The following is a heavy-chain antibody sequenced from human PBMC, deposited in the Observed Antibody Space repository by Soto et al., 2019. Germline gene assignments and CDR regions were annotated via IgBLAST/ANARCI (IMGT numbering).Heavy chain of an antibody. CDR2: INYNSGTI. CDR3: AKVGPEGYCSGGDCYFDF. D-gene: IGHD2-15*01. V-gene: IGHV3-9*01. J-gene: IGHJ4*02. Sequence: EVHLVESGGGLVQPGRSLRLSCAASGFMFDDYAMHWVRQVPGKGLEWVSGINYNSGTIVYADSVKGRFTISRDNAKNSLYLQMNSLRVEDTAFYYRAKVGPEGYCSGGDCYFDFWGQGTLVTVSS. CDR1: GFMFDDYA.